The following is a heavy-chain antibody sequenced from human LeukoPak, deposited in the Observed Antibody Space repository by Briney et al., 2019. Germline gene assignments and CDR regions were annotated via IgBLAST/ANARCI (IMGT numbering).Heavy chain of an antibody. J-gene: IGHJ4*02. CDR3: ARYVSGSHSF. Sequence: SETLSLTCSVSGVSITNDHWGWIRQPPGKGLEWIGYISYSGSTNYNPSLKSRVTISVDTSKNQFSLKLSSVAAADTAVYFCARYVSGSHSFWGQGTLVTVSS. D-gene: IGHD3-16*01. V-gene: IGHV4-59*01. CDR2: ISYSGST. CDR1: GVSITNDH.